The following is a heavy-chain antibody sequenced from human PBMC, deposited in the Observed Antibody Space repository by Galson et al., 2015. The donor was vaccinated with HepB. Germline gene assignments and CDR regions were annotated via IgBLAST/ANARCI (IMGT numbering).Heavy chain of an antibody. CDR1: GYNFTSYY. CDR3: ARGVLLWYGPDY. Sequence: SVKVSCKASGYNFTSYYMHWVRQAPGQGLEWMGIINPSGGSTDYAQKFQGRLTMTRDTSTSTVFMELSSLRSEDTAVYHCARGVLLWYGPDYWGQGTLVTVSS. V-gene: IGHV1-46*01. J-gene: IGHJ4*02. D-gene: IGHD3-10*01. CDR2: INPSGGST.